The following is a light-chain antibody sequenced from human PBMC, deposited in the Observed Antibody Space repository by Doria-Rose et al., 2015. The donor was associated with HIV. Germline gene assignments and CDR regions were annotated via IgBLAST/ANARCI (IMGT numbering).Light chain of an antibody. CDR1: QSFSSTY. Sequence: TQSPGTLSLSPGERATLSGRASQSFSSTYLAWYQQKPGQAPSLLIYDGSTRATGIPDRFSASGSGTDFTLTISRLEPEDFALYYCHRYGTSWTFGQGTKVEI. J-gene: IGKJ1*01. CDR3: HRYGTSWT. V-gene: IGKV3-20*01. CDR2: DGS.